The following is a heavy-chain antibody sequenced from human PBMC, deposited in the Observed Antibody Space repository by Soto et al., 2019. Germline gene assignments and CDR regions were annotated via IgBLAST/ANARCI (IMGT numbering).Heavy chain of an antibody. J-gene: IGHJ4*02. D-gene: IGHD3-9*01. CDR1: GFTFSSFG. CDR3: ARVYYDVLTGFSQSEIDY. CDR2: IWYDGSKK. V-gene: IGHV3-33*01. Sequence: PGGSLRLSCAASGFTFSSFGMHWVRQAPGKGLEWVAVIWYDGSKKYYADSVKGRFTISRDNSKNTLYLQMYSLRAEDTAVYYCARVYYDVLTGFSQSEIDYWGQGTLVTVSS.